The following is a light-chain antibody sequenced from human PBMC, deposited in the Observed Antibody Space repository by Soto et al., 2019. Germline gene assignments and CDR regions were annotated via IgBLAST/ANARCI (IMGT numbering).Light chain of an antibody. CDR2: DVS. J-gene: IGLJ1*01. Sequence: QSVLTQPASVSGSPGQSITISCTGTSSDVGGYNYVSWYQQHPGKAPKLMIYDVSNRPSGVSNRFSGSKSGNSASLTISGLQAEDEADYYCSSYTSSSTPVFGTGTNVTDL. V-gene: IGLV2-14*01. CDR3: SSYTSSSTPV. CDR1: SSDVGGYNY.